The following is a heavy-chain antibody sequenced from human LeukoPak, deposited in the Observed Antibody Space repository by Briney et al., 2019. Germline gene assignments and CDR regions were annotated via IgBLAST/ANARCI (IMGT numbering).Heavy chain of an antibody. J-gene: IGHJ3*02. CDR1: GYTFTGYY. CDR2: INPNSGGT. D-gene: IGHD3-22*01. CDR3: ASLQEYDSSGYPPLDAFDI. V-gene: IGHV1-2*02. Sequence: ASVKVSCKASGYTFTGYYMHWVRQAPGQGLEWVGWINPNSGGTNYAQKFQGRVTMTRDTSISTAYMELSRLRSDDTAVYYCASLQEYDSSGYPPLDAFDIWGQGTMVTVSS.